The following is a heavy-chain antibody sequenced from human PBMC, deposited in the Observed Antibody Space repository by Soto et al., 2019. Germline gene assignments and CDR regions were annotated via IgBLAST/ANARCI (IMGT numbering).Heavy chain of an antibody. CDR1: GFPFD. J-gene: IGHJ3*01. CDR3: ARGPTHGAFDL. Sequence: QVQLVEFGGGVVQPGRSLRLSCVASGFPFDVHWVRQAPGKGPEWVAHIVPDGRNQYWADSVKGRFTGSRDNAKNTVYLQMNSLRTEDTAVYYCARGPTHGAFDLWGQGTMVTVSS. CDR2: IVPDGRNQ. V-gene: IGHV3-30-3*01.